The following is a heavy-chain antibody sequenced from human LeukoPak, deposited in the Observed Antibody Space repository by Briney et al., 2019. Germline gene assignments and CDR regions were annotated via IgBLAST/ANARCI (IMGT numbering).Heavy chain of an antibody. CDR2: ISYDGSNK. CDR1: GFTFSSYG. CDR3: AKELTIFALGMDV. D-gene: IGHD3-3*01. V-gene: IGHV3-30*18. J-gene: IGHJ6*02. Sequence: GGSLRPSCAASGFTFSSYGMQWVRQAPGKGLEWVAVISYDGSNKYSADSVKGRFTISRDNSTNTLYLKMNSLRAEDTAVYYCAKELTIFALGMDVWGQGTTVTVSS.